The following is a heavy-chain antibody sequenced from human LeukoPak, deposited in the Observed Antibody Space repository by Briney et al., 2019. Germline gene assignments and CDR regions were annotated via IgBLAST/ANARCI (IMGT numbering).Heavy chain of an antibody. Sequence: PGGSLRLSCAASGFTFSSYWMHWVRQAPGKGLVWVSRINTDGSSTNYADSVKGRFTISRDNSKNTLYLQMNSLRAEDTAVYYCAKVTYGSGTYGAFDSWGRGTLVTVSS. CDR1: GFTFSSYW. V-gene: IGHV3-74*01. J-gene: IGHJ4*02. CDR2: INTDGSST. D-gene: IGHD3-10*01. CDR3: AKVTYGSGTYGAFDS.